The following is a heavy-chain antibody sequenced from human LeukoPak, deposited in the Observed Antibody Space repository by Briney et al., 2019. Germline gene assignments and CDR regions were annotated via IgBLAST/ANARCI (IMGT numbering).Heavy chain of an antibody. CDR1: GGSISSYY. Sequence: SGTLSLTCTVSGGSISSYYWSWIRQPPGKGLEWIGYIYYSGSTNYNPSLKSRVTISVDTSKNQFSLKLSSVTAADTAVYYCARAGGGTVTTHDAFDIWGQGTMVTVSS. CDR2: IYYSGST. CDR3: ARAGGGTVTTHDAFDI. D-gene: IGHD4-17*01. V-gene: IGHV4-59*01. J-gene: IGHJ3*02.